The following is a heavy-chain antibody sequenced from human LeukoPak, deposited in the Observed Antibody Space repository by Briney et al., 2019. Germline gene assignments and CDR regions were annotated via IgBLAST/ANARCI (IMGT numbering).Heavy chain of an antibody. V-gene: IGHV3-23*01. CDR1: GFSFSSYG. D-gene: IGHD3-22*01. CDR3: AKDSTYYDSSGYAGGLGFDY. J-gene: IGHJ4*02. Sequence: GGSLRLSCAASGFSFSSYGMSWVRQAPGKGLEWVSAFSGSGTSTYYADSVKGRFTISRDNSKNTLYLQMNSLRTEDTALYYCAKDSTYYDSSGYAGGLGFDYWGQGTLVTVSS. CDR2: FSGSGTST.